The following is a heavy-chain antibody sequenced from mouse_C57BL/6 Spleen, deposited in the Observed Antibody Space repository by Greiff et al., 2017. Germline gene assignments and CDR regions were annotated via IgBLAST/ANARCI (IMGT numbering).Heavy chain of an antibody. CDR1: GFTFSDYY. J-gene: IGHJ4*01. V-gene: IGHV5-16*01. CDR3: ARGGYYGDYAMDY. D-gene: IGHD2-3*01. CDR2: INYDGSST. Sequence: EVKVVESEGGLVQPGSSMKLSCTASGFTFSDYYMAWVRQVPEKGLEWVANINYDGSSTYYLDSLKSRFIISRDNAKNILYLQMSSLKSEDTATYYCARGGYYGDYAMDYWGQGTSVTVSS.